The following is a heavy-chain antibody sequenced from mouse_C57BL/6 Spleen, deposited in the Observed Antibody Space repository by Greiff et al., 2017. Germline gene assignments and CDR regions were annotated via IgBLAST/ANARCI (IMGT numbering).Heavy chain of an antibody. CDR1: GYSFTGYY. CDR3: ARAGLGQDFDY. J-gene: IGHJ2*01. Sequence: EVQLQQSGPELVKPGASVKISCKASGYSFTGYYMNWVKQSPEKSLEWIGEINPSTGGTTYNQKFKAKATLTVDKSSSTAYMQLKSLTSEDSAVYYCARAGLGQDFDYWGQGTTLTVSS. D-gene: IGHD3-3*01. CDR2: INPSTGGT. V-gene: IGHV1-42*01.